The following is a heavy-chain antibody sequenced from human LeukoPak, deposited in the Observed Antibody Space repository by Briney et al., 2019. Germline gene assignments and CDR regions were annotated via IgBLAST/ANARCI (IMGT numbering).Heavy chain of an antibody. V-gene: IGHV3-21*01. CDR3: AREGDPPGFYYYHHLDV. CDR1: GFDFSIYA. D-gene: IGHD3-16*01. J-gene: IGHJ6*03. Sequence: GGSLRLSCAASGFDFSIYAIDWVRQAPGRGLEWVSSISSGSSFQNYADSVKGRFTISRDNAKNSVYLQMNRLRAEDTAAYFCAREGDPPGFYYYHHLDVWGKGTTVTVSS. CDR2: ISSGSSFQ.